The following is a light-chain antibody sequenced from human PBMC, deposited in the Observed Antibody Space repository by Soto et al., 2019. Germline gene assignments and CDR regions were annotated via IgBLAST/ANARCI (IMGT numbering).Light chain of an antibody. Sequence: QSVLTQPASVSGSPGQSITISCTGTSSDVGGYNYVSWYQQHPGKAPKLMIYEVSNRPSGVSNRFSGSKSGNTASLTISGLQAEDEADYYCSSYTRSSHYLFGNGTKVTV. J-gene: IGLJ1*01. V-gene: IGLV2-14*01. CDR3: SSYTRSSHYL. CDR2: EVS. CDR1: SSDVGGYNY.